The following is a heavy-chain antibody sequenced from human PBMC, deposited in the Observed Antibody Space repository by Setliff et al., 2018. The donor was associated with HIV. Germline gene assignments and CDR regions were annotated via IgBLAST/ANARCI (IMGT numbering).Heavy chain of an antibody. D-gene: IGHD6-19*01. CDR1: GDSISSSSYY. CDR3: ARPRRVRSRAWYWFDI. J-gene: IGHJ5*02. CDR2: IYYSEST. V-gene: IGHV4-39*07. Sequence: KPSETLSLTCTVSGDSISSSSYYWGWIRQPPGKGLEWIGSIYYSESTSYNPSLKSRVTISVDSSKNQFSLNLFSVTAADTAVYYCARPRRVRSRAWYWFDIWGQGTLVTVSS.